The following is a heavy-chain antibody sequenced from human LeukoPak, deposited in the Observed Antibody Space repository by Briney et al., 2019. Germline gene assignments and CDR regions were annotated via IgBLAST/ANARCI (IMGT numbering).Heavy chain of an antibody. CDR1: GFTFSSYA. V-gene: IGHV3-30-3*01. CDR2: ISYDGSNK. CDR3: ARAWERYCSGGSCKEPIDY. D-gene: IGHD2-15*01. Sequence: GGSLRLSCAASGFTFSSYAMHWVRQAPGKGLEWVAVISYDGSNKYYADSVKGRFTISRDNSKNTLYLQMNSLRAEDTAVYYCARAWERYCSGGSCKEPIDYWGQGTLVTVSS. J-gene: IGHJ4*02.